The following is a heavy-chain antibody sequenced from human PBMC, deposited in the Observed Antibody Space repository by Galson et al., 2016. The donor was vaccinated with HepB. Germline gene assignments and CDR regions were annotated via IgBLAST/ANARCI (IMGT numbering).Heavy chain of an antibody. D-gene: IGHD2-21*01. CDR2: TSGSGEST. J-gene: IGHJ4*02. CDR1: GFNFDNYA. V-gene: IGHV3-23*01. Sequence: LRLSCAASGFNFDNYAMGWVRQTPGKGLEWVSSTSGSGESTFYTDSVRGRFTVSRDKSKNTLYLHMIGLRAEDTALYYCAKDRSVVVIPYFDSWGQGTLVSVSS. CDR3: AKDRSVVVIPYFDS.